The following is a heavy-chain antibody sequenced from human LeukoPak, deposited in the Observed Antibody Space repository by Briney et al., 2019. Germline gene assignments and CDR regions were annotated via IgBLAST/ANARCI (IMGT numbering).Heavy chain of an antibody. V-gene: IGHV3-11*01. D-gene: IGHD5-24*01. CDR2: ISSGAHTI. CDR3: ARDRYNMDV. CDR1: GFTFSEYY. Sequence: PGGSLRLSCAASGFTFSEYYMTWIRQAPGKGLEWISYISSGAHTIYYADSVKGRFTISRDNAKNSLYLQMNSLRVEDTAVYYCARDRYNMDVWGQGTTVSVS. J-gene: IGHJ6*02.